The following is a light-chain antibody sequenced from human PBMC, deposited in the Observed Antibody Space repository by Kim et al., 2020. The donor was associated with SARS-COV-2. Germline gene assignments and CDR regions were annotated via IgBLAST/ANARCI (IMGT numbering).Light chain of an antibody. CDR3: QQYATVPPYT. CDR1: QTICSHC. CDR2: SVS. J-gene: IGKJ2*01. V-gene: IGKV3-20*01. Sequence: SPGEIATLSCRTSQTICSHCLAWYQQKPGQAPRLLIFSVSNRDTGIPDRFSGSGSGTDFTLTISRLEPEDFAVYHCQQYATVPPYTFGQGTKLEI.